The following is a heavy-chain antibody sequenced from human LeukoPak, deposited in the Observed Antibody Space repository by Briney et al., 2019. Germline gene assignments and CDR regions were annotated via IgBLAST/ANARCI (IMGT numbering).Heavy chain of an antibody. CDR3: ARPLWFGDTGDF. CDR2: ISSSGSTI. D-gene: IGHD3-10*01. V-gene: IGHV3-48*03. CDR1: GFTFRSYE. J-gene: IGHJ4*02. Sequence: PGGSLRLSCAASGFTFRSYEMNWVRQAPGKGLEWVSYISSSGSTIYYADSVKGRFTISRDRAKNALYLQMNSLKAEDTAVYYCARPLWFGDTGDFWGQGTRVTVSS.